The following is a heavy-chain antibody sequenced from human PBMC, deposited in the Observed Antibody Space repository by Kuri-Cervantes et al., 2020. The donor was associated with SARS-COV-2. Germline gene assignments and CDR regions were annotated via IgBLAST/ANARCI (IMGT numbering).Heavy chain of an antibody. Sequence: GGSLRLSCAASGFTFSNAWMSWVRQAPGKGLEWVGRIKSKTDGGTTDYAAPVKGRFTISRDDSKNTLYLQMNSLKTEDTAVYYCTIDYVQDYYDSSGYSEYFQHWGQGTLVTVSS. D-gene: IGHD3-22*01. CDR3: TIDYVQDYYDSSGYSEYFQH. CDR1: GFTFSNAW. V-gene: IGHV3-15*01. J-gene: IGHJ1*01. CDR2: IKSKTDGGTT.